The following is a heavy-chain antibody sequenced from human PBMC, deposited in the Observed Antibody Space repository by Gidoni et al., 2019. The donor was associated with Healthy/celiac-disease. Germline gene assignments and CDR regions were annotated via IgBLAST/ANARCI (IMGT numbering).Heavy chain of an antibody. CDR3: ASMDYIPTHY. Sequence: QVQLQESGPGLVKPSETLSLTCTVPGYSISSGYYWGWIRQPPGKGLEWIGSIYHSGSTYYNPSLKSRVTISVDTSKNQFSLKLSSVTAADTAVYYCASMDYIPTHYWGQGTLVTVSS. D-gene: IGHD4-4*01. V-gene: IGHV4-38-2*02. CDR2: IYHSGST. J-gene: IGHJ4*02. CDR1: GYSISSGYY.